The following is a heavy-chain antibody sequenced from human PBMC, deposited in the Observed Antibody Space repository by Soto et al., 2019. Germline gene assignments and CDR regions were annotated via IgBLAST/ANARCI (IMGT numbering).Heavy chain of an antibody. CDR3: ASLQTSGWYGVH. CDR2: IYPNSGDT. CDR1: GYSFTGYY. V-gene: IGHV1-2*02. Sequence: QVQLVQSGADVKQPGASVKVSCKASGYSFTGYYIHWLRQAPGQGLEWMGWIYPNSGDTKSAQNFQGRLTLTRDTTITTAYMELSSLRSDETAIYYCASLQTSGWYGVHWGQGTLVTVCS. D-gene: IGHD6-19*01. J-gene: IGHJ4*02.